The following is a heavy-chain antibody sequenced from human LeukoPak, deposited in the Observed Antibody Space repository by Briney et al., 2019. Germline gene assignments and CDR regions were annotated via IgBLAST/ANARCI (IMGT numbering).Heavy chain of an antibody. D-gene: IGHD3-16*01. Sequence: GGSLRLSCAASGFTFSSYGMHWVRQAPGKGLEWVSFIRYDGRNTYYADSVKGRFTISRDNSKNTLYLQMHSLRAEDKAVYYCAKGGDHNAYSYEDYWGQGTLVTVSS. CDR3: AKGGDHNAYSYEDY. CDR1: GFTFSSYG. CDR2: IRYDGRNT. V-gene: IGHV3-30*02. J-gene: IGHJ4*01.